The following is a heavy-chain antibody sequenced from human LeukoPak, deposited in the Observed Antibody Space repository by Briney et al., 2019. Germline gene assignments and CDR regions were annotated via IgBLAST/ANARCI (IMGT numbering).Heavy chain of an antibody. V-gene: IGHV3-9*03. Sequence: GGSLRLSCAASGFTFDDYAMHWVRQAPGKGLEWVSGISWNSDIRGYADSVKGRFTISRDNAKNSLYLQMNSLRAEDMALYYCAKDMAPGLQPRSFDHWAREPWSPSPQ. D-gene: IGHD4-11*01. CDR3: AKDMAPGLQPRSFDH. CDR2: ISWNSDIR. CDR1: GFTFDDYA. J-gene: IGHJ4*02.